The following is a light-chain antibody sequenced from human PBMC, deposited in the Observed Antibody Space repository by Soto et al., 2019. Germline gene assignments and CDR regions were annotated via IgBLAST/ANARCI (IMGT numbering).Light chain of an antibody. V-gene: IGKV1-39*01. CDR1: QTISSW. Sequence: TITCRASQTISSWLAWYQQKPGKAPKLLIYAASNLQSGVPSRFSGSGSGTDFTLTISSLQPEDFATYFCQQSYSTPPWTFGQGTKVDIK. CDR3: QQSYSTPPWT. CDR2: AAS. J-gene: IGKJ1*01.